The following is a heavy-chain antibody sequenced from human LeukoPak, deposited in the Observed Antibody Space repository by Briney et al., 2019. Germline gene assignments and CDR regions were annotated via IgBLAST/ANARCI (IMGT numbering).Heavy chain of an antibody. J-gene: IGHJ6*03. Sequence: ASVKVSCKASGYTFTSYYMHWVRQAPGQGLEWMGIINPSGGSTSYAQKFQGRVTMTRDTSTSTVYMELSSLRSEDTAVYYCARVPVVPAAIKFIGLYYYYMDVWGKGTTVTVSS. D-gene: IGHD2-2*02. V-gene: IGHV1-46*01. CDR2: INPSGGST. CDR3: ARVPVVPAAIKFIGLYYYYMDV. CDR1: GYTFTSYY.